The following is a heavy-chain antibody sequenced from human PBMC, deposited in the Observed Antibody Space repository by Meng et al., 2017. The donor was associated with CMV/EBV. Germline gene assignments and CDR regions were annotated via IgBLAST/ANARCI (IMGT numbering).Heavy chain of an antibody. CDR1: GFTFSSYE. Sequence: GESLKISCAASGFTFSSYEMNWVRQAPGKGLEWVSYISSSGSTIYYADSVKGRFTISRDNAKNSLYLQMNSLRAEDTAVYYCARGGDFWSGYSWSYYGMDVWGQGTTVTVSS. J-gene: IGHJ6*02. V-gene: IGHV3-48*03. CDR2: ISSSGSTI. D-gene: IGHD3-3*01. CDR3: ARGGDFWSGYSWSYYGMDV.